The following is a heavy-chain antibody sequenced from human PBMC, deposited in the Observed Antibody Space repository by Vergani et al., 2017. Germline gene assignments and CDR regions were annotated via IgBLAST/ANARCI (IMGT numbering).Heavy chain of an antibody. D-gene: IGHD4-17*01. CDR3: ARVGKFYGDYQKPFDY. CDR1: GGTFSSYA. J-gene: IGHJ4*02. CDR2: IIPIFGTA. V-gene: IGHV1-69*01. Sequence: QVQLVQSGAEVGKPGASVKISCKASGGTFSSYAISWVRQAPGQGLEWMGGIIPIFGTANYAQKFQGRVTITADESTSTAYMELSSLRSEDTAVYYCARVGKFYGDYQKPFDYWGQGTLVTVSS.